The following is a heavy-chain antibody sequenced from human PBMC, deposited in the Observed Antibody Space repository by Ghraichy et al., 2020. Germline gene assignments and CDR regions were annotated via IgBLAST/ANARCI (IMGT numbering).Heavy chain of an antibody. CDR3: ARDYYDSSGQGPYFDY. V-gene: IGHV1-46*01. Sequence: ASVKVSCKASGYTFTSYYMHWVRQAPGQGLEWMGIINPSGGSTSYAQKFQGRVTMTRDTSTSTVYMELSSLRSEDTAVYYCARDYYDSSGQGPYFDYWGQGTLVTVSS. CDR1: GYTFTSYY. CDR2: INPSGGST. J-gene: IGHJ4*02. D-gene: IGHD3-22*01.